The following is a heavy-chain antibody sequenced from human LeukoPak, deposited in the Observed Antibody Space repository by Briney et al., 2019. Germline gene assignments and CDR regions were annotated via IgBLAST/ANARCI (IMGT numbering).Heavy chain of an antibody. CDR2: INHSGST. CDR1: GGSFSGYY. J-gene: IGHJ4*02. CDR3: ARDGAMALYYFDY. D-gene: IGHD5-18*01. V-gene: IGHV4-34*01. Sequence: SETLSLTCAVYGGSFSGYYWSWIRQPPGKGLEWIGEINHSGSTNYNPYLKSRVTIPVDTSKNQFSLKLSSVTAADTAVYYCARDGAMALYYFDYWGQGTLVTVSS.